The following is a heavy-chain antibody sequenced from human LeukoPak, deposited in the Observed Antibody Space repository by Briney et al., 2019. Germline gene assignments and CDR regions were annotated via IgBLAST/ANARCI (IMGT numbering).Heavy chain of an antibody. CDR1: GYTFTGYY. CDR3: AGDLGMYYYDSSGYPVRDY. Sequence: ASVKVSCKASGYTFTGYYMHWVRQAPGQGLEWMGWINPNSGGTNYAQKFQGRVTMTRDTSISTAYMELSRLRSDDTAVYYCAGDLGMYYYDSSGYPVRDYWGQGTLVTVSS. CDR2: INPNSGGT. V-gene: IGHV1-2*02. J-gene: IGHJ4*02. D-gene: IGHD3-22*01.